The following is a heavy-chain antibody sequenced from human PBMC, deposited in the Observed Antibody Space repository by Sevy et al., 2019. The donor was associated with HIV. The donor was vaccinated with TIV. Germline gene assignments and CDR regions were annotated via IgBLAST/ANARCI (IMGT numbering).Heavy chain of an antibody. D-gene: IGHD3-22*01. CDR3: AKVLNPALESMMEVTVRSLKGFDV. Sequence: GGSLRLSCAASGFTFNTHVMNWVRQAPGKGLEWVSSISGFGNTYYADSVRGRFTISRDNAKNTLYLQMNCLGADDTAVYYCAKVLNPALESMMEVTVRSLKGFDVWGQGTMVTVSS. CDR2: ISGFGNT. CDR1: GFTFNTHV. V-gene: IGHV3-23*01. J-gene: IGHJ3*01.